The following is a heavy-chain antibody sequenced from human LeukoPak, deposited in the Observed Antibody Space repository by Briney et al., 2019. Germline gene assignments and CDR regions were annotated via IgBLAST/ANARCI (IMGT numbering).Heavy chain of an antibody. V-gene: IGHV4-4*09. CDR1: GNSISSYY. D-gene: IGHD2-21*01. CDR3: AKLEFSLFRPRDWYLDI. CDR2: IHTSGNT. Sequence: PSETLSLSGTVSGNSISSYYWSWVRQPPGKGLEYIGYIHTSGNTNYTPSLKSRVTISVDTSKNHFSLKLSSVTAADTAVYYCAKLEFSLFRPRDWYLDIWGRGTPVTVSS. J-gene: IGHJ2*01.